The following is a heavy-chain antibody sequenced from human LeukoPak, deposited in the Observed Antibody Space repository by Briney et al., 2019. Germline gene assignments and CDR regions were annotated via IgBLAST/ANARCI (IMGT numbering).Heavy chain of an antibody. Sequence: PGGSLRLSCAASGFTFSSYGMHWVRQAPGKGLEWVAVIWYDGSYKYYADSVKGRFTISRDNSKNTLYLQMNSLRAEDTAVYYCAKDPRRNYYDSSGRVYYFDYWGQGTLVTVSS. D-gene: IGHD3-22*01. CDR3: AKDPRRNYYDSSGRVYYFDY. CDR1: GFTFSSYG. V-gene: IGHV3-33*06. CDR2: IWYDGSYK. J-gene: IGHJ4*02.